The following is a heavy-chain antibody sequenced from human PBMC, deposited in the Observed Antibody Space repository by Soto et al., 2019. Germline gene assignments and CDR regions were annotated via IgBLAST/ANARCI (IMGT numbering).Heavy chain of an antibody. J-gene: IGHJ5*02. V-gene: IGHV3-33*01. D-gene: IGHD3-3*01. CDR2: IWYDGSNK. CDR1: GFTFSSYG. CDR3: ARGAGITIFGVATYNWFDP. Sequence: QVQLVESGGGVVQPGRSLRLSCAASGFTFSSYGMHWVRQAPGKGLEWVAVIWYDGSNKYYADSVKGRFTISRDNSKNPLYLQMNSLRAEDTAVYYCARGAGITIFGVATYNWFDPWGQGTLVTVSS.